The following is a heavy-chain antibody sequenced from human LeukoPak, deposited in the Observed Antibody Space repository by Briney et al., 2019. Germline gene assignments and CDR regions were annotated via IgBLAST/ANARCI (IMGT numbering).Heavy chain of an antibody. J-gene: IGHJ4*02. CDR3: ARRMVLGARRDY. CDR2: INNGGST. D-gene: IGHD3-10*01. CDR1: GGSFSSYH. Sequence: PSGTLSLTCAVSGGSFSSYHWSWVRQPPGKGLEWVGVINNGGSTNYNQSLRSRVTISVDTSKNQFSLQLSSVRAEDAAVYYCARRMVLGARRDYWGQETLVTASS. V-gene: IGHV4-34*01.